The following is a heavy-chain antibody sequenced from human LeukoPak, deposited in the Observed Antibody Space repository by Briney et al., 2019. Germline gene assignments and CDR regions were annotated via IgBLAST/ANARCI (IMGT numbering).Heavy chain of an antibody. J-gene: IGHJ6*03. CDR2: ISWNSGTI. CDR3: AKGTYFYDSSGCMDV. D-gene: IGHD3-22*01. CDR1: GFTFDDYA. Sequence: GRSLRLPCAASGFTFDDYAMHWVRQVPGKGLEWVSGISWNSGTIRYADSVKGRFTISRDNAKNSLYLQMNSLRAEDMALYYCAKGTYFYDSSGCMDVWGTGTTVTVSS. V-gene: IGHV3-9*03.